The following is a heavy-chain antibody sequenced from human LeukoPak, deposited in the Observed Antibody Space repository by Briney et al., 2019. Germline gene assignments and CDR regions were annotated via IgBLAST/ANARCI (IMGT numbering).Heavy chain of an antibody. CDR2: INPKSGGT. CDR1: GYTSTDYY. CDR3: ARSGTFRTLGPQWWFDP. D-gene: IGHD1-26*01. V-gene: IGHV1-2*02. Sequence: ASVKVSSKASGYTSTDYYMHCGRHAPGQGLEWIGWINPKSGGTIYAQMFQGRVTMTRDTSISTAYMELSSLRSDDTAVYYCARSGTFRTLGPQWWFDPWGHGTLVTVSS. J-gene: IGHJ5*02.